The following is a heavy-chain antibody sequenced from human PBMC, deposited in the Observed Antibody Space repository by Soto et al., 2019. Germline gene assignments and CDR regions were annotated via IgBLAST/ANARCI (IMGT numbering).Heavy chain of an antibody. CDR3: ARRGYYYGLAY. CDR1: GYNFPNYW. D-gene: IGHD1-26*01. CDR2: IYPGDSDI. Sequence: PGESLKISCKGSGYNFPNYWIGWVRQMPGKGLEWMGIIYPGDSDIIYSPSFQGQVTISADMSISTAYLQWSSLKASDTAMYYCARRGYYYGLAYWGQGTLVTVSS. V-gene: IGHV5-51*01. J-gene: IGHJ4*02.